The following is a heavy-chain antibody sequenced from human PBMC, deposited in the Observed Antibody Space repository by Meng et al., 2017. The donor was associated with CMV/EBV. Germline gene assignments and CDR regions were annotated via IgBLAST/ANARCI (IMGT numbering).Heavy chain of an antibody. CDR2: INRDGGST. CDR1: GFTFSSYW. V-gene: IGHV3-74*01. D-gene: IGHD6-19*01. Sequence: TAAGFTFSSYWMRWVRQAPGKRLVWVARINRDGGSTGYADSVKGRFTISRDNAKNTLYLQMNSLRADGTAVYYCASPPGYSSGWYLNWGQGTLVTVSS. CDR3: ASPPGYSSGWYLN. J-gene: IGHJ4*02.